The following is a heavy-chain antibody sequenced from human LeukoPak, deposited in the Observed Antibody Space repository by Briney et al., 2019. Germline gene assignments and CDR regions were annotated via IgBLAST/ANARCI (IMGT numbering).Heavy chain of an antibody. CDR1: GFTFSSYA. D-gene: IGHD2-15*01. J-gene: IGHJ4*02. CDR3: AKVACSSGGSCVNDY. V-gene: IGHV3-23*01. CDR2: ISGSGGST. Sequence: HPGGSLRLSCAASGFTFSSYAMSWVRQAPGKGLEWVSAISGSGGSTYYADSVKGRFTISRDNSKNTLYLQMNSLRAEDTAVYYCAKVACSSGGSCVNDYWGQGTLVTVAS.